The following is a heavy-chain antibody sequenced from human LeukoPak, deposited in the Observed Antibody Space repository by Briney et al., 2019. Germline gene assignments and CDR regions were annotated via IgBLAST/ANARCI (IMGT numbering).Heavy chain of an antibody. J-gene: IGHJ5*02. V-gene: IGHV4-39*07. CDR2: IYNSGST. CDR1: GGSISSGSYC. CDR3: ARVPRNCSSTSCYESTKPNWFDP. Sequence: PSETLSLTCTVSGGSISSGSYCWGWIRQPLGKGLEWIGSIYNSGSTYYNPSLKSRVTISVDTSKNQFSLKLSSVTAADTAVYYCARVPRNCSSTSCYESTKPNWFDPWGQGTLVTVSS. D-gene: IGHD2-2*01.